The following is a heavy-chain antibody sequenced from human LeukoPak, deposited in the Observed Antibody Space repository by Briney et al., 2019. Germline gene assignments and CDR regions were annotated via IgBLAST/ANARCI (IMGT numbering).Heavy chain of an antibody. V-gene: IGHV1-2*02. Sequence: ASVKVSCKASGYTFTVYYMHWVRQAPGPGLEWMGWINPNSGGTNYAQKLQGRVTMTRDSSISTAYVELSRLSSDDTAGYYCAGVDTAIGRYSDYWGQGTLVTVSS. D-gene: IGHD5-18*01. J-gene: IGHJ4*02. CDR2: INPNSGGT. CDR1: GYTFTVYY. CDR3: AGVDTAIGRYSDY.